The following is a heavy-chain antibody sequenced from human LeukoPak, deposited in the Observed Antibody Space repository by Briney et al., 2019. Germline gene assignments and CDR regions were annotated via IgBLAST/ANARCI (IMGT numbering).Heavy chain of an antibody. CDR1: GYSFTSYW. J-gene: IGHJ4*02. CDR3: ARQLELDSSSWYPYYFDY. D-gene: IGHD6-13*01. CDR2: IYPGDSDT. Sequence: GESLKISCKGSGYSFTSYWIGWVRQMPGKGLEWMGIIYPGDSDTRYSPSFQGQVTISADKSISTAYLQRSSLKASDTAMYYCARQLELDSSSWYPYYFDYWGQGTLVTVSS. V-gene: IGHV5-51*01.